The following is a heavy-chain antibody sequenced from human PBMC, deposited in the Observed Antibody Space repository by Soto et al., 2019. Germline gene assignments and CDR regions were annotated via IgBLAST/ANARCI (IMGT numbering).Heavy chain of an antibody. D-gene: IGHD3-22*01. CDR1: GFTFSDYY. V-gene: IGHV3-11*01. CDR3: ARDQGYYDSSGYFDY. Sequence: PGGSLRLSCAASGFTFSDYYMSWIRHAPGKGLEWVSYISSSGSIIYYADSVKGRFTISRDNARNSLYLQLNSLRAEDTAVYYCARDQGYYDSSGYFDYWGQGTLVTVSS. CDR2: ISSSGSII. J-gene: IGHJ4*02.